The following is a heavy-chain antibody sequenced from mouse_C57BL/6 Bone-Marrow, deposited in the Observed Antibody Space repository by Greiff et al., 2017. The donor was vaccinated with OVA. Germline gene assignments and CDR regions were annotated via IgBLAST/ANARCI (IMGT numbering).Heavy chain of an antibody. CDR2: IDPSDSYT. CDR3: ARELGDWYFDV. CDR1: GYTFTSYW. Sequence: QVQLQQPGAELVKPGASVKLSCKASGYTFTSYWMQWVKQRPGQGLECIGEIDPSDSYTNYNQKFKGKATLTVDTSSSTAYMQLSSLTSEDSAVYYCARELGDWYFDVWGTGTTVTVSS. J-gene: IGHJ1*03. V-gene: IGHV1-50*01. D-gene: IGHD4-1*01.